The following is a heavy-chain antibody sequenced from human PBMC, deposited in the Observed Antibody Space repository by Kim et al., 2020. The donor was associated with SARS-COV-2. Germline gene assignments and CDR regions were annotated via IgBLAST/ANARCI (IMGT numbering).Heavy chain of an antibody. Sequence: ASVKVSCKASGYTFTSYYMHWVRQAPGQGLEWMGIINPSGGSTSYAQKLQGRVTMTRDTSTSTVYMELRSLRSEDTAVYYCARDPYCSSTSCYEYYYYYGMDVWGQGTTVTVSS. CDR2: INPSGGST. CDR1: GYTFTSYY. V-gene: IGHV1-46*01. D-gene: IGHD2-2*01. CDR3: ARDPYCSSTSCYEYYYYYGMDV. J-gene: IGHJ6*02.